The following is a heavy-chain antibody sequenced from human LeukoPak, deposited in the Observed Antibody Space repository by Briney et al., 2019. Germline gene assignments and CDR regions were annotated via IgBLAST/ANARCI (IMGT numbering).Heavy chain of an antibody. D-gene: IGHD7-27*01. CDR3: ARVRRSSQLGINWFDP. Sequence: SETLSLTCAVYGGSFSGYYWSWIRQPPGKGLEWMGEINHSGSTNYNPSLKSRVTISVDTSKNQFSLKLSSVTAADTAVYYCARVRRSSQLGINWFDPWGQGTLVTVSS. V-gene: IGHV4-34*01. CDR1: GGSFSGYY. J-gene: IGHJ5*02. CDR2: INHSGST.